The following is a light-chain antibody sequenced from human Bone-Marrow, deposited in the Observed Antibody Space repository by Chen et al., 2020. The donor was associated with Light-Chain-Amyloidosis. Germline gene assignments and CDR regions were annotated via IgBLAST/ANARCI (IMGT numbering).Light chain of an antibody. CDR2: GKN. CDR1: SLRSYY. V-gene: IGLV3-19*01. J-gene: IGLJ2*01. CDR3: NSRDSSNNQVV. Sequence: SSELTQDPAVSVALGQTVRITCQGDSLRSYYASWYQQKPGQAPVLVIYGKNNRPSGIPDRFSGSRSGNTASLTITGAQAEDEADYYCNSRDSSNNQVVFGGGTKLTVL.